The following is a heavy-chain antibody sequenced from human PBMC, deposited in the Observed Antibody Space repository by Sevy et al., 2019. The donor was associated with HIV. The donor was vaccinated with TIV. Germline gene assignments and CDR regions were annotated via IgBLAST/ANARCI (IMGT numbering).Heavy chain of an antibody. CDR1: GYTFTSYD. J-gene: IGHJ6*02. CDR3: ATFSSGYDYYYGMDV. CDR2: MNPNSGNT. Sequence: ASVKVSCKASGYTFTSYDINWVRQATGQGLEWMGWMNPNSGNTGCAQKFQGRVTMTRHTSISTAYMEVSSLRSEDTAVYYCATFSSGYDYYYGMDVWGQGTTVTVSS. D-gene: IGHD5-12*01. V-gene: IGHV1-8*01.